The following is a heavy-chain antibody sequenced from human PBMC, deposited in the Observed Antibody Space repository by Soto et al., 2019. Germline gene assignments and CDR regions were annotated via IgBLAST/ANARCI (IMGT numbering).Heavy chain of an antibody. D-gene: IGHD3-9*01. Sequence: LRLSCAASGFTFSKYWFHWVRQAPGKGLMWVSRIDPYDTGITYADSVKDRFTISRDNARNTLYLQMDSLTAEDTAVYYCARDMTGADDYRGQGTLVTVSS. J-gene: IGHJ4*02. V-gene: IGHV3-74*01. CDR2: IDPYDTGI. CDR3: ARDMTGADDY. CDR1: GFTFSKYW.